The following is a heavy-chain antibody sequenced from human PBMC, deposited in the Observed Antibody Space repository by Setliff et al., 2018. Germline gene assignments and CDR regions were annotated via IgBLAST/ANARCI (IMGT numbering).Heavy chain of an antibody. Sequence: TLSLTCTVSGGSISSSSYYWGWIRQPPGKGLEWIGSIYYSGSTYYNPSLKSRVTISVDTSKNQFSLKLSSVTAADTAVYYCARERAGGRGFTFGAIYYYYGMDVWGQGTTVTVS. J-gene: IGHJ6*02. V-gene: IGHV4-39*07. CDR2: IYYSGST. CDR3: ARERAGGRGFTFGAIYYYYGMDV. CDR1: GGSISSSSYY. D-gene: IGHD3-16*01.